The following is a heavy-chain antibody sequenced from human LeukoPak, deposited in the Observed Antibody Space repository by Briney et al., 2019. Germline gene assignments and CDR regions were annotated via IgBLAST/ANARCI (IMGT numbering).Heavy chain of an antibody. J-gene: IGHJ4*02. CDR2: INAGNGNT. V-gene: IGHV1-3*01. CDR1: GYTFTSYA. Sequence: ASVKVSCKASGYTFTSYAMHWVRQAPGQRLEWMGWINAGNGNTKYSQKFQGRVTITRDTSASTAYMELSSLRSEDTAVYYCASGAVARWVFDYWGQGTLVTVSS. CDR3: ASGAVARWVFDY. D-gene: IGHD3-3*01.